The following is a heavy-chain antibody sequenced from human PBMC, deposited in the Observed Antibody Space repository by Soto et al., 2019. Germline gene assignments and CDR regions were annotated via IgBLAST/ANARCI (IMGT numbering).Heavy chain of an antibody. CDR1: GGSFSGYY. V-gene: IGHV4-34*01. Sequence: QVQLQQWGAGLLKPSETLSLTCAVYGGSFSGYYWIWIRQPPGKGLEWIGEINHSGSTNYNPSLRSRVNISVEPSKNQFSLKLSSVTAADTAVYYCARKRMITFGGVIVRPFDYWGQGTLVTVSS. CDR2: INHSGST. J-gene: IGHJ4*02. D-gene: IGHD3-16*02. CDR3: ARKRMITFGGVIVRPFDY.